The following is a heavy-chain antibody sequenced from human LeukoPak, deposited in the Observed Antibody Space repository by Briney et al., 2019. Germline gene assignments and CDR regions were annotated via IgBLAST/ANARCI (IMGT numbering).Heavy chain of an antibody. CDR3: ARSPNYYDSSGYFY. V-gene: IGHV4-59*01. D-gene: IGHD3-22*01. CDR1: GGSISSYY. J-gene: IGHJ4*02. CDR2: IYYSGST. Sequence: SETLSLTCTVSGGSISSYYWSWIRQPPGKGLEWIGYIYYSGSTNYNPSLKGRVTISVDTSKNQFSLKLSSVTAADTAVYYCARSPNYYDSSGYFYRGQGTLVTVSS.